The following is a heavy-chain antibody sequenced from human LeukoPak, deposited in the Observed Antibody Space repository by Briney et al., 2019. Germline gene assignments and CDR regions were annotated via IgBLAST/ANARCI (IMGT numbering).Heavy chain of an antibody. Sequence: GGSLRLSCAASNFSVNNNYIDWVRQAPGKGLEWVSSLDNFRAKYYGDSVTGRFTVSRDLSKNTVYLQMSSLRAGDTAVYYCAGGTYYGTGTRPGYLNYWGLGTLVTVSS. J-gene: IGHJ4*02. CDR3: AGGTYYGTGTRPGYLNY. D-gene: IGHD3-10*01. CDR1: NFSVNNNY. CDR2: LDNFRAK. V-gene: IGHV3-53*01.